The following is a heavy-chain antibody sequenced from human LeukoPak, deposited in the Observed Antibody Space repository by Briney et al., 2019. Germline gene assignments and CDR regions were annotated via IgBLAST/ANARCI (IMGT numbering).Heavy chain of an antibody. D-gene: IGHD1-26*01. CDR3: ARGWGPSARDRYFDY. V-gene: IGHV4-34*01. CDR1: GGSFSGYY. CDR2: IDHSGST. J-gene: IGHJ4*02. Sequence: SETLSLTCAVYGGSFSGYYWSWLRQPPGKGLEWIGEIDHSGSTNYNPSLKSRVTISVDTSKNQFSLKLSSVTAADTAVYYCARGWGPSARDRYFDYWGQGTLVTVSS.